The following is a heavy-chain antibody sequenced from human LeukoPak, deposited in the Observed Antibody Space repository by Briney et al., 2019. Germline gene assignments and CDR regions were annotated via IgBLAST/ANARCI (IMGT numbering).Heavy chain of an antibody. D-gene: IGHD3-10*01. Sequence: PGRSLRLSCAASGFTFSSYGMHGGRQAPGKGLEWVAVISYDGSNKYYADSVKGRFTISRDNSKNTLYLQMNSLRAEDTAVYYCARVPYGNYHYYYMDVWGKGTTVTVSS. CDR3: ARVPYGNYHYYYMDV. J-gene: IGHJ6*03. CDR1: GFTFSSYG. CDR2: ISYDGSNK. V-gene: IGHV3-30*03.